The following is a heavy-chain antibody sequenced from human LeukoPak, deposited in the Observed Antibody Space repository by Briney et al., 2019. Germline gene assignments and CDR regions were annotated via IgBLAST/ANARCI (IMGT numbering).Heavy chain of an antibody. V-gene: IGHV3-53*01. Sequence: GGSLRLSCAASGFAFSSYHMSWVRQAPGKGLEWVSVIYSGGNIYYIDSVKGRFTISRDTSKNTLYLQMNSLRAEDTAVYYCASRHCSGGGCYFAGADPFDYWGQGTLVTVSS. CDR1: GFAFSSYH. J-gene: IGHJ4*02. D-gene: IGHD2-15*01. CDR2: IYSGGNI. CDR3: ASRHCSGGGCYFAGADPFDY.